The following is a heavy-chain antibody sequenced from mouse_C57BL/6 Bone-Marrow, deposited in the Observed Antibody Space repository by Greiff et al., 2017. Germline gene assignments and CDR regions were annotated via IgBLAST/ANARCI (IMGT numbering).Heavy chain of an antibody. CDR1: GFTFSNYW. CDR2: IRLNSDNYTT. Sequence: EVKLEESGGGLVQPGGSLKLSCVASGFTFSNYWMNWVRQSHEKGLEWVAHIRLNSDNYTTHYAESVKGRFTISRDYSKSCGDLQMNNLRAEDTVIYYCTGNGYYVEVAYWGQGTLVTVSA. J-gene: IGHJ3*01. D-gene: IGHD2-3*01. CDR3: TGNGYYVEVAY. V-gene: IGHV6-3*01.